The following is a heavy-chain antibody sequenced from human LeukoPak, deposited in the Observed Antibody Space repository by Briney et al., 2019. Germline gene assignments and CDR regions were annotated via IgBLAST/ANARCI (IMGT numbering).Heavy chain of an antibody. CDR1: GYTFTDYY. V-gene: IGHV1-2*02. CDR2: INPNTGGT. CDR3: ARDRNLLVVAATVHWFDP. J-gene: IGHJ5*02. D-gene: IGHD2-15*01. Sequence: ASVKVSFRASGYTFTDYYMHWVRQAPGQGLEWMGWINPNTGGTNYAQKFQGRVTMTRDTSISTAYMDLSRLASDDTAVYYCARDRNLLVVAATVHWFDPWGQGTLVTVSS.